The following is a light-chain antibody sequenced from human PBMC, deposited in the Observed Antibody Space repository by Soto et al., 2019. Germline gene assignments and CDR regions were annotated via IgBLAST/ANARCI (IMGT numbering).Light chain of an antibody. CDR1: DRIXSSY. CDR2: GAS. V-gene: IGKV3D-20*02. Sequence: IVLTQCPDTLSLSPGERATLSCRASDRIXSSYLAGHQQKPGQAPGLRXYGASSRATGIPDRFSGSGSRTDFTLTISSLEPEDVAVYYFQQRRNGTTTFGQGTRLDIK. CDR3: QQRRNGTTT. J-gene: IGKJ5*01.